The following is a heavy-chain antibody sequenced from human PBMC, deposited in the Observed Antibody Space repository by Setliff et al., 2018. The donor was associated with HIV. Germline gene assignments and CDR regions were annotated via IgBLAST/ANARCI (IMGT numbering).Heavy chain of an antibody. V-gene: IGHV1-69*06. CDR1: GGTFRNYA. CDR2: IIPIFRSV. J-gene: IGHJ6*03. CDR3: ARDRQQVFHYMDV. Sequence: GASVKVSCKVSGGTFRNYAISWVRQAPGQGLEWMGRIIPIFRSVTYAQRFKGRVTITADTSTSTVYMELSSLRSEDTAVYYCARDRQQVFHYMDVWAKGTTVTVSS. D-gene: IGHD6-6*01.